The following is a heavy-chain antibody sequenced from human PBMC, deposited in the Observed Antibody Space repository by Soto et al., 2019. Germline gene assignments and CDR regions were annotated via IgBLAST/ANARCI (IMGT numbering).Heavy chain of an antibody. Sequence: EVQLVESGGGLVQPGGSLRLSCAASGFTVSSNYMSWVRQAPGKGLEWVSVIYSGGSTYYADSVKGRFTISRDNSKNTLYLQMNSLRAEETAVYYCARLHDYSNYFDYWGQGTLVTVSS. D-gene: IGHD4-4*01. CDR1: GFTVSSNY. V-gene: IGHV3-66*04. J-gene: IGHJ4*02. CDR3: ARLHDYSNYFDY. CDR2: IYSGGST.